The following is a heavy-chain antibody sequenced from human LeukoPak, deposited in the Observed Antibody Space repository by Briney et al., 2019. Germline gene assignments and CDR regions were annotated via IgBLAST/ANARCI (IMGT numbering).Heavy chain of an antibody. V-gene: IGHV4-59*01. CDR3: ARGALVSYRNWFDP. CDR1: GGSISSYY. CDR2: IYYSGST. Sequence: KPSETLSLTCTVSGGSISSYYWSWIRQPPGKGLEWIGYIYYSGSTNYNPSLKSRVTISVDTSKNQFSLKLSSVPAADTAVYYCARGALVSYRNWFDPWGQGTLVTVSS. J-gene: IGHJ5*02. D-gene: IGHD2-8*01.